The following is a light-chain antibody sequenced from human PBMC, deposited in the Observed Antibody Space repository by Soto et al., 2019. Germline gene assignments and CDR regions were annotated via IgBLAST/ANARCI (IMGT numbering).Light chain of an antibody. Sequence: QSVLTQPASVSGAPGQSITISCTGTSSDVGGYNYVSWYQQHPGKAPKLMIYDVSDRPSGVSNRVSGSKSGNTASLTISGLQAEDEADYYCTSYTSSKTYVFGTGTKVTVL. CDR2: DVS. CDR3: TSYTSSKTYV. CDR1: SSDVGGYNY. V-gene: IGLV2-14*01. J-gene: IGLJ1*01.